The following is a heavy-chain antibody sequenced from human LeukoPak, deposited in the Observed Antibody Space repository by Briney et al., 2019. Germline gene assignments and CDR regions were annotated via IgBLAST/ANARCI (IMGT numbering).Heavy chain of an antibody. CDR2: INRSGST. Sequence: SETLSLTCAVYGGSFSGYYWSWIRQPPGKGLEWIGEINRSGSTNYNPSLKSRVTISVDTSKNQFSLKLSSVTAADTAVYYCARRGYYDSSGYSQYYFDYWGQGTLVTVSS. D-gene: IGHD3-22*01. CDR1: GGSFSGYY. CDR3: ARRGYYDSSGYSQYYFDY. J-gene: IGHJ4*02. V-gene: IGHV4-34*01.